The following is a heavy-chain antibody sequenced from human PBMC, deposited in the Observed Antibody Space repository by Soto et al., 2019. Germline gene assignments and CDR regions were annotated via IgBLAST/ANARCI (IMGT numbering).Heavy chain of an antibody. CDR2: ISSSSSYI. D-gene: IGHD3-3*01. CDR1: GFTFSSYS. Sequence: PGGSLRLSCAASGFTFSSYSMNWVRQAPGKGLEWVSSISSSSSYIYYADSVKGRFTISRDNAKNSLYLQMNSLRAEDTAVYYCARDRYDFWSGYNTLLDYWGQGTLVTVS. CDR3: ARDRYDFWSGYNTLLDY. V-gene: IGHV3-21*01. J-gene: IGHJ4*02.